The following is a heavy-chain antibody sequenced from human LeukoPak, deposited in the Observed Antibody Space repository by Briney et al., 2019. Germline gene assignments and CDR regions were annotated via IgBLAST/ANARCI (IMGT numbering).Heavy chain of an antibody. Sequence: ASVRVSCKASGGTFSSYAISWVRQAPGQGLEWMGGIIPIFGTANYAQKFQGRVAVTADESTSTAYMELSSLRSEDTAVYYCARRGTYYDILTGWGQGTLVTVSS. CDR2: IIPIFGTA. V-gene: IGHV1-69*01. CDR3: ARRGTYYDILTG. J-gene: IGHJ4*02. D-gene: IGHD3-9*01. CDR1: GGTFSSYA.